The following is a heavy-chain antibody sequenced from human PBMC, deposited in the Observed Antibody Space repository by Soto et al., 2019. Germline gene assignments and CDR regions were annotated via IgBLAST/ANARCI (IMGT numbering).Heavy chain of an antibody. CDR1: GYKFPDYW. CDR2: IYPADSDT. J-gene: IGHJ4*02. V-gene: IGHV5-51*01. Sequence: RGESLKISCKGSGYKFPDYWIGWVRQMPGKGLEWMGMIYPADSDTRYSPSFQGQVTISADKSITTAYMQWSSLKASDTAMYFCVAYSGASGRHFDYWGQGALVTVSS. CDR3: VAYSGASGRHFDY. D-gene: IGHD6-6*01.